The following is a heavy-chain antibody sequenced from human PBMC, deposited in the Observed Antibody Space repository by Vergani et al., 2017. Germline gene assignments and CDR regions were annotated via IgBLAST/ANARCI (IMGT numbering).Heavy chain of an antibody. CDR2: ISYDGTQK. CDR3: ATRSWGRPGCQIEYFRE. V-gene: IGHV3-30*03. D-gene: IGHD5-24*01. J-gene: IGHJ4*02. CDR1: GFTSSYYG. Sequence: QVHLVESGGGVVQPGRSLRLSCVVSGFTSSYYGMHWVRPAPGKGLEWVAVISYDGTQKYYADSVKGRFTISRDNSKGTLYLQMNSLRTEDTAVYYCATRSWGRPGCQIEYFREWGQGTLVTVSS.